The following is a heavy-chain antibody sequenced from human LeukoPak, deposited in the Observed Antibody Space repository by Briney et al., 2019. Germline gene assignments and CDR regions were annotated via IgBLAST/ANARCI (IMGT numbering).Heavy chain of an antibody. V-gene: IGHV3-21*01. J-gene: IGHJ4*02. CDR1: GFTFSNAW. Sequence: GGSLRLSCAASGFTFSNAWMSWVRQAPGKGLEWVSSISSSSSYIYYADSVKGRFTISRDNAKNSLYLQMNSLRAEDTAVYYCARDLTVRGAYYFDYWGQGTLVTVSS. CDR3: ARDLTVRGAYYFDY. CDR2: ISSSSSYI. D-gene: IGHD3-10*02.